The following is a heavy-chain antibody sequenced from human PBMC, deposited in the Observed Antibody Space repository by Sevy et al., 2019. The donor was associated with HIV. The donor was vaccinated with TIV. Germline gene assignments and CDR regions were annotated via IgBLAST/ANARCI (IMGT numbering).Heavy chain of an antibody. CDR3: TTAPYYDFWSGYYLEYFQH. D-gene: IGHD3-3*01. CDR1: GFTFSNAW. Sequence: GGSLRLSCAASGFTFSNAWMSWVRQAPGKGLEWVGRIKSKTDGETTDYAAPVKGRFTISRDDSKNTLYLQMNSLKTEDTAVYYCTTAPYYDFWSGYYLEYFQHWGQGTLVTVSS. J-gene: IGHJ1*01. V-gene: IGHV3-15*01. CDR2: IKSKTDGETT.